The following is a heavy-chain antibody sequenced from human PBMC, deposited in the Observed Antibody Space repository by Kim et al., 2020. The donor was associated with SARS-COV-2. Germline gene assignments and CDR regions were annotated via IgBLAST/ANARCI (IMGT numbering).Heavy chain of an antibody. CDR2: IYYSGST. D-gene: IGHD6-13*01. J-gene: IGHJ2*01. CDR1: GGSISSSSYY. CDR3: ARQMGSSWLLYWYFDL. Sequence: SETLSLTCTVSGGSISSSSYYWGWIRQPPGKALEWIGSIYYSGSTYYNPSLKSRVTISVDTSKNQFSLKLSSVTAADTAVYYCARQMGSSWLLYWYFDLWGRGTLVTVSS. V-gene: IGHV4-39*01.